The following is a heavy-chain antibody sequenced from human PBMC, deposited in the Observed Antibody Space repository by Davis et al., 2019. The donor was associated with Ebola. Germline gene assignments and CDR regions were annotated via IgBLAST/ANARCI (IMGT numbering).Heavy chain of an antibody. CDR1: GFTFSSYE. CDR2: ISSSGRAT. V-gene: IGHV3-48*03. CDR3: ARRNWFDP. J-gene: IGHJ5*02. Sequence: PGGSLRLSCVASGFTFSSYEMNWVRQAPGKGLEWVSYISSSGRATYYADSVKGRFTISRDNAKNSLYLQMNSLRAEDTAVYYCARRNWFDPWGQGTLVTVSS.